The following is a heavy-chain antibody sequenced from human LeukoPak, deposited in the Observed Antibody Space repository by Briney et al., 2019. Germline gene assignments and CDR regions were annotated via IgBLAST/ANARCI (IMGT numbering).Heavy chain of an antibody. J-gene: IGHJ4*02. CDR1: GFTVSSNY. CDR2: IYSGGSA. D-gene: IGHD6-19*01. CDR3: ARLAVAGYYFDY. V-gene: IGHV3-66*01. Sequence: PRGSLRLSCAASGFTVSSNYMSWVRQAPGKGLEWVSVIYSGGSAYYADSVKGRFTISRDNSKNTLYLQMNSLRAEDTAVYYCARLAVAGYYFDYWGQGTLVTVSS.